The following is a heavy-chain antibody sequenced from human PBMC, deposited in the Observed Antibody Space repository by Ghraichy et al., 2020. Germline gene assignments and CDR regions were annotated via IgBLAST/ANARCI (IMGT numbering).Heavy chain of an antibody. CDR3: ARDYYDSSGYYYPAAFDI. CDR2: ICSSSSTI. J-gene: IGHJ3*02. CDR1: GFTFSSYS. Sequence: ESLNISCAASGFTFSSYSMNWVRQAPGKGLEWVSYICSSSSTIYYADSVKGRFTISRDNAKNSLYLQMNSLRDEDTAVYYCARDYYDSSGYYYPAAFDIWGQGTMVTVSS. D-gene: IGHD3-22*01. V-gene: IGHV3-48*02.